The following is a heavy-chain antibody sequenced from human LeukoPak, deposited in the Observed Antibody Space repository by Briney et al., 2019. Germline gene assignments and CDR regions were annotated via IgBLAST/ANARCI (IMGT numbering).Heavy chain of an antibody. CDR2: INHSGST. J-gene: IGHJ3*02. V-gene: IGHV4-34*01. D-gene: IGHD3-10*01. CDR1: GGSFSGYY. Sequence: SSETLSLTCAVYGGSFSGYYWSWIRQPPGKGLEWIGEINHSGSTNYNPSLKSRVTISVDTSKNQFSLKLSSVTAADTAVYYCAGPTMVRGVSDAFDIWGQGTMVTVSS. CDR3: AGPTMVRGVSDAFDI.